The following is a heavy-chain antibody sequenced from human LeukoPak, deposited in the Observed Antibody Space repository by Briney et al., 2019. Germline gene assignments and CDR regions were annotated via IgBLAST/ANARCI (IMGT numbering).Heavy chain of an antibody. D-gene: IGHD2-21*02. CDR3: ARDRGTYCGGDCYAN. V-gene: IGHV4-31*03. J-gene: IGHJ4*02. Sequence: SETLSLTCTVSGGSISSGGYYWGWIRQHPGKGLEWIGYIYYGGNTYYNPSLKSRVTISVDTSKNQFSLKLSSVTAADTAVYYCARDRGTYCGGDCYANWGQGTLVTVSS. CDR2: IYYGGNT. CDR1: GGSISSGGYY.